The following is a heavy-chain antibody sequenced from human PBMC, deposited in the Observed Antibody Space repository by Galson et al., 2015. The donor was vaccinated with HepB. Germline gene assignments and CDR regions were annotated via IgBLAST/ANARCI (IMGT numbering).Heavy chain of an antibody. J-gene: IGHJ4*02. D-gene: IGHD3-3*01. Sequence: SLRLSCAASGFTFSSSAMSWVRHAPGGGLEWVAAISGSGGSTYYADSGKGRFTISRDNSKNTLYLQMNSLRAEDKAVYYCAKDGAYYDFWSGYYDYWGQGTLVTVSS. CDR2: ISGSGGST. CDR3: AKDGAYYDFWSGYYDY. CDR1: GFTFSSSA. V-gene: IGHV3-23*01.